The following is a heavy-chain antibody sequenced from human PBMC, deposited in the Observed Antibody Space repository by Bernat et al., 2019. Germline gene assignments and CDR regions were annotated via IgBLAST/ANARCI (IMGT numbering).Heavy chain of an antibody. CDR2: INHSGST. V-gene: IGHV4-34*01. CDR3: ARGITNGGGFDP. CDR1: GGSFSGYY. D-gene: IGHD3-16*01. J-gene: IGHJ5*02. Sequence: QVQLQQWGAGLLKPSETLSLTCAVYGGSFSGYYWSWIRQPPGKGLEWIGEINHSGSTNYNPSLKSRVTISVDTSKNQLSLKLGSVTAADTAVYYCARGITNGGGFDPWGQGTLVTVSS.